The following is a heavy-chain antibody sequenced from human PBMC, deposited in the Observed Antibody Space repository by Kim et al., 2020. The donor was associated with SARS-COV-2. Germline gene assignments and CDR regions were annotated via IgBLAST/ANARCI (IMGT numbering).Heavy chain of an antibody. CDR3: AKGGEGELLRGNWFDP. D-gene: IGHD1-26*01. Sequence: GGSLRLSCAASGFTFSSYAMSWVRQAPGKGLEWVSVISGSGGSTYYADSVKGRFTISRDNSKNTLYLQMNSLRAEDTAVYYCAKGGEGELLRGNWFDPWGQGTLVTVSS. CDR2: ISGSGGST. CDR1: GFTFSSYA. V-gene: IGHV3-23*01. J-gene: IGHJ5*02.